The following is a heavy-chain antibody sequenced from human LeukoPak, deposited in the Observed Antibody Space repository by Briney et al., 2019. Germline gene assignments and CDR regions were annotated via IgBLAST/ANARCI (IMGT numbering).Heavy chain of an antibody. J-gene: IGHJ4*02. CDR3: ARQYEVLQGLFYIDS. V-gene: IGHV5-51*01. CDR2: IHPGDSET. Sequence: GESLKISCKGSGYSFTTYWIGWVRQMPGKGLEWMGFIHPGDSETRYTPSFQGHVTISVDKSISTAYLQWGSLTDSDTGIYYCARQYEVLQGLFYIDSWGQGTLITVSS. D-gene: IGHD5-24*01. CDR1: GYSFTTYW.